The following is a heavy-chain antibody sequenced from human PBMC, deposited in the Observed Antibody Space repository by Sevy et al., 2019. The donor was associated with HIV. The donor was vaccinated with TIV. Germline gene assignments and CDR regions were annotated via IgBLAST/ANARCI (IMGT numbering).Heavy chain of an antibody. Sequence: GGSLRLSCAASGFTFDANIMTWVRQAPGKGLEWIASFRQNLNQSYYPDSVEGRFTVSRATAKNFLYLQMRGLRGNDTAMYYCARATGIPGLVTWGQGTLVTVSS. CDR1: GFTFDANI. V-gene: IGHV3-48*01. CDR2: FRQNLNQS. CDR3: ARATGIPGLVT. D-gene: IGHD3-9*01. J-gene: IGHJ5*02.